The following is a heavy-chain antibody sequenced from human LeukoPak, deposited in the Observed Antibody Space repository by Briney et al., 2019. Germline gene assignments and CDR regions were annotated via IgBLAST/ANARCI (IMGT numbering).Heavy chain of an antibody. CDR3: AKGPQEIFLTGPHAFDI. CDR1: XXXFSSYG. V-gene: IGHV3-30*18. Sequence: LSCXXSXXXFSSYGMXWVRQAPGKGLEWVAVISYDGSNKYYADSVKGRFTISRDNSKNTLYLQMNSLRAEDTAVYYCAKGPQEIFLTGPHAFDIWGXXT. J-gene: IGHJ3*02. D-gene: IGHD3-9*01. CDR2: ISYDGSNK.